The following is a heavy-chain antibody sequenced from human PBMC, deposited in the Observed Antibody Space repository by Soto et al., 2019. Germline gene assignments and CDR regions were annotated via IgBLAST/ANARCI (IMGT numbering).Heavy chain of an antibody. CDR2: ISGSGGST. Sequence: GESLKISCAASGFTFSSYAMSWVRQAPGKGLEWVSAISGSGGSTYYADSVKGRFTISRDNSKNTLYLQMNSLRAEDTAVYYCAKALPVVTSPGYWGQGTLVTVSS. J-gene: IGHJ4*02. V-gene: IGHV3-23*01. D-gene: IGHD2-21*02. CDR1: GFTFSSYA. CDR3: AKALPVVTSPGY.